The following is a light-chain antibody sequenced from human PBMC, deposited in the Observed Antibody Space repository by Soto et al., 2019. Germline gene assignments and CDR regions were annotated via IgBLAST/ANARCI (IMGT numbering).Light chain of an antibody. CDR2: CAS. Sequence: DIVMTQSPDSLAVSLGERATINCKSSKSVLYSSYNKNYLAWYQQKPGQPPKLLIYCASTRESGVPNRFSGRWSGTDFTLTISSLQAEDVAVYYCQQYYRTPITFGQGTRLEIK. CDR1: KSVLYSSYNKNY. CDR3: QQYYRTPIT. J-gene: IGKJ5*01. V-gene: IGKV4-1*01.